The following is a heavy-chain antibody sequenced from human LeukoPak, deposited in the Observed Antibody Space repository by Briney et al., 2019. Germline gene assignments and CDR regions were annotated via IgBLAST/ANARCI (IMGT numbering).Heavy chain of an antibody. J-gene: IGHJ4*02. CDR3: ALSSIAAAGDGMTNFDY. CDR1: GGTFSSYA. V-gene: IGHV1-69*05. CDR2: IIPIFGTA. D-gene: IGHD6-13*01. Sequence: SVKVSCKASGGTFSSYAISWVRQAPGQGLEWMGGIIPIFGTANYAQKFQGRVTITTDESTSTAYMELGSLRSEDTAVCYCALSSIAAAGDGMTNFDYWGQGTLVTVSS.